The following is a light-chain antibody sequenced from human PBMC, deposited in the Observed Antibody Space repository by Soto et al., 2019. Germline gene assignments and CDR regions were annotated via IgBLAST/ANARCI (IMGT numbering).Light chain of an antibody. V-gene: IGKV3-11*01. J-gene: IGKJ3*01. Sequence: EIVLTQSPATLSLSPGERATLSCRASQSVSRYLAWYQQKPGQAPRLLIYDASNRATGIPARFSGSGSGTDFTLTISSLESEDFAVYYCQQRSNSEITFGPGTKVDIK. CDR1: QSVSRY. CDR3: QQRSNSEIT. CDR2: DAS.